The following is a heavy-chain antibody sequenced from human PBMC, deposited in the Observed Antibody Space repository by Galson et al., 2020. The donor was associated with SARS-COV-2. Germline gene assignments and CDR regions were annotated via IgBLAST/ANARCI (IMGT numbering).Heavy chain of an antibody. Sequence: GGSLRLSCAASGFTFSSYAMSWVRQAPGKGLEWVSAISGSGGSTYYADSVKGRFTISRDNSKNTLYLQMNSLRAEDTAVYYCAKDAGSLELFMAAFDIWGQGTMVTVSS. CDR1: GFTFSSYA. CDR2: ISGSGGST. V-gene: IGHV3-23*01. J-gene: IGHJ3*02. D-gene: IGHD3-10*01. CDR3: AKDAGSLELFMAAFDI.